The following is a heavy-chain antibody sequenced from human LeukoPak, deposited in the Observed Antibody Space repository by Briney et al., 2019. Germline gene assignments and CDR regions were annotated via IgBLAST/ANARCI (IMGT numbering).Heavy chain of an antibody. D-gene: IGHD6-19*01. CDR1: GFAFTNYG. V-gene: IGHV3-23*01. CDR3: AKERGRWLAPFDY. CDR2: VTASGGTT. J-gene: IGHJ4*02. Sequence: GGSLRLSCTASGFAFTNYGMNWVRQAPGKGLEWVSGVTASGGTTYYADSVKGRFTISRDNSKNTLYLQMNSLRAEDTAVYYCAKERGRWLAPFDYWGQGTLVTVSS.